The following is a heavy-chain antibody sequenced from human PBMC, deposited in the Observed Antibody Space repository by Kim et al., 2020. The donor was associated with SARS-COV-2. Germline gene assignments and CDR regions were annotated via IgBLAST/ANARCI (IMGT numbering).Heavy chain of an antibody. J-gene: IGHJ5*02. CDR1: GYTFSNYW. CDR3: ARQATDRNRLDWFDP. V-gene: IGHV5-51*01. CDR2: VYPGDSDI. D-gene: IGHD2-15*01. Sequence: GESLKISCKGSGYTFSNYWIGWLRQTPGKGLEWMGLVYPGDSDIRYTPSFQGQVTISVDKSINTAYLQWNSLKASDTAIYYCARQATDRNRLDWFDPWGQGTLVTVSS.